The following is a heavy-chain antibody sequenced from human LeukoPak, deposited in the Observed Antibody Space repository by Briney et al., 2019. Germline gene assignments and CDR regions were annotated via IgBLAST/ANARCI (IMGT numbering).Heavy chain of an antibody. D-gene: IGHD2-21*02. V-gene: IGHV1-69*13. Sequence: SVKVSCKASGGTFSSYAISWVRQAPGQGLEWMGGIIPIFGTPNYAQKFQGRVTITADESTGTAYMELSSLRSEDTAVYYCARRPYCGGDCLYGMDVWGQGTTVTVSS. CDR3: ARRPYCGGDCLYGMDV. J-gene: IGHJ6*02. CDR1: GGTFSSYA. CDR2: IIPIFGTP.